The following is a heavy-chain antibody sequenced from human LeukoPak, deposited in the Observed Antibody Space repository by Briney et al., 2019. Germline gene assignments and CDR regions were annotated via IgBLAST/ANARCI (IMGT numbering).Heavy chain of an antibody. CDR3: ARASFQRWLQLGGD. J-gene: IGHJ4*02. CDR1: GFTFSSYS. CDR2: ISSSSSTI. V-gene: IGHV3-48*02. Sequence: GGSLRLSCAASGFTFSSYSMNWVRQAPGKGLEWVSSISSSSSTIYYADSVKGRFTIPRDNAKNSLYLQMNSLRDEDTAVYYCARASFQRWLQLGGDWGQGTLVTVSS. D-gene: IGHD5-24*01.